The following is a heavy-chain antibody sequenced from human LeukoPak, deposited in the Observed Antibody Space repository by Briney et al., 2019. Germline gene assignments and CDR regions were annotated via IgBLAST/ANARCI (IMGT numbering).Heavy chain of an antibody. CDR3: ARVRSAASYWYFDL. Sequence: GGSLRLSCAASGFTFDDYGMSWVRQAPGKGLEWVSGINWNGGSTGYADSVKGRFTISRDNAKNSLYLQMNSLRAEDTALYYCARVRSAASYWYFDLWGRGTLVTVSS. V-gene: IGHV3-20*04. J-gene: IGHJ2*01. CDR1: GFTFDDYG. D-gene: IGHD6-13*01. CDR2: INWNGGST.